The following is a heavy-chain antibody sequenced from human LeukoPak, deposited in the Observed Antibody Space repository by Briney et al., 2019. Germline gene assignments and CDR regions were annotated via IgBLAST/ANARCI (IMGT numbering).Heavy chain of an antibody. V-gene: IGHV1-2*02. CDR3: ARDLRGNSMFFDY. J-gene: IGHJ4*02. CDR1: GYTFTDDY. Sequence: ASVKVSCKASGYTFTDDYVHWVRQAPGQGPEWMGWINPNSGDTHYPQRFQGRVTLTSDTSISTAYMELSRLSPDDTAFYYCARDLRGNSMFFDYWGQGTLVTVSS. CDR2: INPNSGDT. D-gene: IGHD1-1*01.